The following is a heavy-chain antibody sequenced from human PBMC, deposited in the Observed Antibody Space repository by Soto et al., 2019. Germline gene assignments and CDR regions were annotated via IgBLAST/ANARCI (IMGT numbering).Heavy chain of an antibody. CDR2: IYHSGST. CDR3: ARGIWNIEEMIYGFYFDP. CDR1: GYSISSGYY. D-gene: IGHD2-8*01. V-gene: IGHV4-38-2*01. J-gene: IGHJ5*02. Sequence: SETLSLTCAVSGYSISSGYYWGWIRQPPGKGLEWIGSIYHSGSTYYNPSLKSRVTISVDTSKNQFSLKLSSVTAADTAVYYCARGIWNIEEMIYGFYFDPWGPGTLVTVSS.